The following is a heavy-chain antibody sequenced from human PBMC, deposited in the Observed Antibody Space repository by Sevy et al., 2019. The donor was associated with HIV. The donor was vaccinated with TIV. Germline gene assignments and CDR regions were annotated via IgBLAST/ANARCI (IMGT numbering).Heavy chain of an antibody. CDR3: ARGKPAYSGWFY. CDR2: INTDGSGT. CDR1: GIMFSSHW. D-gene: IGHD6-19*01. J-gene: IGHJ4*02. Sequence: GGSLRLSCAASGIMFSSHWIHWVRQAPGKGLVWISQINTDGSGTNYADSVKGRFTISRDNAKNTLYLQMNSLRAEDTAVYYCARGKPAYSGWFYWGQGTLVTVS. V-gene: IGHV3-74*01.